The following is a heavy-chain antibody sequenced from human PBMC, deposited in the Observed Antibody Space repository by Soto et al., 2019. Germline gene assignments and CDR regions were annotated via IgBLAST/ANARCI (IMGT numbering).Heavy chain of an antibody. CDR1: GCTFSSYA. V-gene: IGHV3-30-3*01. Sequence: PVGSLRLSCAASGCTFSSYAMHWVRQSPGKGLEWVAVISYDGSNKYYVDSVKGRFTISRDNSKNTLYLQMNSLRAEDTAVYYCARRVGFAYGAQGTLVPVS. D-gene: IGHD3-10*01. CDR3: ARRVGFAY. CDR2: ISYDGSNK. J-gene: IGHJ4*02.